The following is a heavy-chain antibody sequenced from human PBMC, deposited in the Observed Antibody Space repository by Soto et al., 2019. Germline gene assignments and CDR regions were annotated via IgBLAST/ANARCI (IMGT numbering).Heavy chain of an antibody. V-gene: IGHV3-30-3*01. J-gene: IGHJ5*02. CDR2: ISYDGSNK. D-gene: IGHD3-10*01. Sequence: LRLSCAASGFTFSSYAMHWVRQAPGKGLEWVAVISYDGSNKYYADSVKGRFTISRDNSKNTLYLQMNSLRAEDTAVYYCARDPLWQDRAGGWFDPWGQGTLVTVSS. CDR1: GFTFSSYA. CDR3: ARDPLWQDRAGGWFDP.